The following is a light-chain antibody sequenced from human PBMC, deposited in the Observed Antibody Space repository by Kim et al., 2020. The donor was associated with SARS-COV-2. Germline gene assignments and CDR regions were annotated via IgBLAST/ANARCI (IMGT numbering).Light chain of an antibody. CDR1: QDIRNY. J-gene: IGKJ2*01. CDR3: QQYDSLPRYT. V-gene: IGKV1-33*01. CDR2: DAS. Sequence: DIQMTQSPSSLSASVGDRVTITCQASQDIRNYLNWYQQKPGKAPKLLIYDASNLETGVPSRFSGSGSGTDFTFTISSLQPEDIATYYCQQYDSLPRYTFGQGTKLEI.